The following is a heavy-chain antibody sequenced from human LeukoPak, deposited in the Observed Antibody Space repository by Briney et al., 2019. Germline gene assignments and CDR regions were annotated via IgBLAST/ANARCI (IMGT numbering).Heavy chain of an antibody. CDR1: GFTFSSYE. D-gene: IGHD1-1*01. V-gene: IGHV3-48*03. J-gene: IGHJ4*02. Sequence: GGSLRLSCAASGFTFSSYEMNWVRQAPGKGLEWVSYISSSGSTIYYADSVKGRFTISRDNAKNSLYLQMNSLRAEDTAVYYCARIPDGTTGMGYWGQGTLVTVSS. CDR3: ARIPDGTTGMGY. CDR2: ISSSGSTI.